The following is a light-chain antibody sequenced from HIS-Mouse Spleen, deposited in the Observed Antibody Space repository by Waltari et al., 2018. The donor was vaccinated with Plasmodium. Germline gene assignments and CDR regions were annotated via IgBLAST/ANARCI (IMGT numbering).Light chain of an antibody. V-gene: IGKV3-15*01. CDR1: QSVSSN. CDR3: QQYNNWPLT. J-gene: IGKJ4*01. CDR2: GAS. Sequence: EIVMTQSPATLSVSPGERATLAGRASQSVSSNLAWYQHKPGQAPRLRIFGASTRATGIPARFSGSGSGTEFTLTISSMQSEDFAVYYCQQYNNWPLTFGGGTKVEIK.